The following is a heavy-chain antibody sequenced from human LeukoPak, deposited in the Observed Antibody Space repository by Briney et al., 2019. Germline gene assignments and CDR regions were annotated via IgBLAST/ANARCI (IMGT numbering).Heavy chain of an antibody. CDR2: ISGSGSII. J-gene: IGHJ4*02. V-gene: IGHV3-48*04. CDR1: GFTFSSYA. Sequence: GGSLRLSCAASGFTFSSYAMSWVRQAPGKGLEWVSYISGSGSIIYYADSVKGRFTISRDNAKNSLFLQMNSLRAEDTAVYYCARAFSSDSRAAGPDHWGQGTLVTVSS. CDR3: ARAFSSDSRAAGPDH. D-gene: IGHD6-25*01.